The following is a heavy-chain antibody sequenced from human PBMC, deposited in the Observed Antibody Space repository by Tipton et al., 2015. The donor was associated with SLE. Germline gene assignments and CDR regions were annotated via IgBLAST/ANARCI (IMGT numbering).Heavy chain of an antibody. CDR3: ARDQGSMITFGGVIAF. CDR2: ISSSSSYI. V-gene: IGHV3-21*01. D-gene: IGHD3-16*02. Sequence: AVSGFTFSSYSMNWVRQAPGKGLEWVSSISSSSSYIYYADSVKGRFTISRDNAKNSLYLQMNSLRAEDTAVYYCARDQGSMITFGGVIAFWGQGTLVTVSS. J-gene: IGHJ4*02. CDR1: GFTFSSYS.